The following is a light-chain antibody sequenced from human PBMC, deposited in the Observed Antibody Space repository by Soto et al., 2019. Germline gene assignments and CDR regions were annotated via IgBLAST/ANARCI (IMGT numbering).Light chain of an antibody. V-gene: IGKV3-20*01. CDR1: QSVSSSY. CDR2: GAS. CDR3: QHYGSSPPGT. Sequence: EIVLTQSPGTLSLSPGERATLSCRSSQSVSSSYLAWYQQKPGQAPRLLXYGASSRATGIPDRFSGSGSGTDFTLTISRLEPEDFAVYFCQHYGSSPPGTFGQGTKVDIK. J-gene: IGKJ1*01.